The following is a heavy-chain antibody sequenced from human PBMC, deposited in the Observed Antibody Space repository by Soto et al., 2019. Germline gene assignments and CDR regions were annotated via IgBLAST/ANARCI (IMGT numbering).Heavy chain of an antibody. D-gene: IGHD3-16*01. V-gene: IGHV1-18*01. CDR2: ISPYTGNT. CDR1: GYIFVNYG. Sequence: QVQLVQSGDEVKKPGASVKVSCKASGYIFVNYGIAWVRQAPGQGLEWMGWISPYTGNTHSATKVQGRLTMTTDTSTSTAYIDLGSMTSDGTAVYYCVMVDNYVTPTPQDVWGQGTTVTVS. J-gene: IGHJ6*02. CDR3: VMVDNYVTPTPQDV.